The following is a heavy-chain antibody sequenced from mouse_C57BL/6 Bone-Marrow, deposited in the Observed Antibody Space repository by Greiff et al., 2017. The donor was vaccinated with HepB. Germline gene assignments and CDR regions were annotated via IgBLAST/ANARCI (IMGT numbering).Heavy chain of an antibody. J-gene: IGHJ4*01. V-gene: IGHV1-63*01. CDR2: IYPGGGYT. D-gene: IGHD3-1*01. Sequence: QVQLKQSGAELVRPGTSVKMSCKASGYTFTNYWIGWAKQRPGHGLEWIGDIYPGGGYTNYNEKFKGKATLTADKSSSTAYMQFSSLTSEDSAIYYCARLNSPYAMDYWGQGTSVTVSS. CDR1: GYTFTNYW. CDR3: ARLNSPYAMDY.